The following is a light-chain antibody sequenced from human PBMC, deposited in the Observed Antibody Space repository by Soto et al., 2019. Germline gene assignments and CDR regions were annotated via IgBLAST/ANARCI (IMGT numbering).Light chain of an antibody. Sequence: EIVLTQSPATLSSFPGDRVTLSCRASQYINTRLAWYQHRPGQAPRLLIYQTSIRAAGIPDRFSGGGSGTDFTLTISSLEPEDFGVYYCQQRHNWPITFGQGTRLEIK. J-gene: IGKJ5*01. V-gene: IGKV3-11*01. CDR1: QYINTR. CDR3: QQRHNWPIT. CDR2: QTS.